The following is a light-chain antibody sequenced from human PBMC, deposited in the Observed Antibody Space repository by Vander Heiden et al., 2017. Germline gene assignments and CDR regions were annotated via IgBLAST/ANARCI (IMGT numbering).Light chain of an antibody. CDR2: EVT. CDR3: ISYAGSNNLV. CDR1: SSDVGGYKY. V-gene: IGLV2-8*01. J-gene: IGLJ2*01. Sequence: QSALTPPPPASGSPGQSVSVSCTGTSSDVGGYKYVSWYQQHPGKAPKLMIYEVTKRPSGVPDRFSGSKSGNTASLTVSGLQAEDEADYYCISYAGSNNLVFGGGTKLTVL.